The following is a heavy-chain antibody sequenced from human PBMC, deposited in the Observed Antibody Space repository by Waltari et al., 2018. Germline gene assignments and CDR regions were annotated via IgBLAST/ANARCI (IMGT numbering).Heavy chain of an antibody. Sequence: EVQLVASGGGLVQPGRSLRLACAASGFTFDPYALHWVRQAPGKGLEWVSGISWNSGSIGYADSVKGRFTISRDNAKNSLYLQMNSLRAEDTALYYCAKEQGTDSSGYYYDAFDIWGQGTMVTVSS. D-gene: IGHD3-22*01. CDR3: AKEQGTDSSGYYYDAFDI. CDR1: GFTFDPYA. CDR2: ISWNSGSI. J-gene: IGHJ3*02. V-gene: IGHV3-9*01.